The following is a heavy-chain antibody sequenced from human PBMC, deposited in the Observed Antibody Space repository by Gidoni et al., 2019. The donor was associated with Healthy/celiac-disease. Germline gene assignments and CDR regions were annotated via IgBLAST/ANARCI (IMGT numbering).Heavy chain of an antibody. D-gene: IGHD2-15*01. Sequence: QVHLQQLGAGLLKPSETLSLTSAVSGGSFSAYYWSWIRQPPGKGMEWIGEINHSGRTNSNPSLKSRVTISVDTSKNQFSLKLSSVTAADTAVYYGARVRCSGGSCYSGYYYYGMDVWGQGTTVTVSS. J-gene: IGHJ6*02. CDR1: GGSFSAYY. CDR3: ARVRCSGGSCYSGYYYYGMDV. V-gene: IGHV4-34*01. CDR2: INHSGRT.